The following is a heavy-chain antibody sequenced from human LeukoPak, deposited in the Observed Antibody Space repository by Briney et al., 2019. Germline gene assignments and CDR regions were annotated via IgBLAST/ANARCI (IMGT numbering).Heavy chain of an antibody. CDR3: ASDAYCGGDCYSYFQH. CDR1: GYTFTGYY. V-gene: IGHV1-2*02. Sequence: GASVKVSCKASGYTFTGYYMHWVRQAPGQGLEWMGWINPNSGGTNYAQKFQGRVTMTRDTSISTAYMELSRLRSDDTAVYYCASDAYCGGDCYSYFQHWGQGTLVTVSS. D-gene: IGHD2-21*02. CDR2: INPNSGGT. J-gene: IGHJ1*01.